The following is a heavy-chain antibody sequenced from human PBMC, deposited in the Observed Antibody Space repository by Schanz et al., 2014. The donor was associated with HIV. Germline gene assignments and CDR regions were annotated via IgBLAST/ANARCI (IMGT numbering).Heavy chain of an antibody. CDR3: ANEEVPNDY. J-gene: IGHJ4*02. CDR2: ISISGETT. CDR1: GFRFSSHA. Sequence: EVQLVESGGGLIHPGGSLRLSCAVSGFRFSSHAMTWVRQAPGKGLEWVSGISISGETTYYADSVKGRFTISRDNSKNTLYLQMNSLRVEDTAVYYCANEEVPNDYWGQGTLVTVSS. V-gene: IGHV3-23*04.